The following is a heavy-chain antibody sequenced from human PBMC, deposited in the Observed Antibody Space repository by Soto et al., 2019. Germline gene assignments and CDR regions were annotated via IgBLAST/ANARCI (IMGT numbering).Heavy chain of an antibody. D-gene: IGHD5-18*01. CDR2: INAGNGNT. J-gene: IGHJ1*01. CDR1: GYTFTSYA. CDR3: ARDPRYSHGYN. V-gene: IGHV1-3*01. Sequence: ASVKVSCKASGYTFTSYAMHWVRQAPGQRLEWMGWINAGNGNTKYSQKFQGRVTITRDTSASTAYMELSSLRSEDTAVYYCARDPRYSHGYNWGQGTLVPVSS.